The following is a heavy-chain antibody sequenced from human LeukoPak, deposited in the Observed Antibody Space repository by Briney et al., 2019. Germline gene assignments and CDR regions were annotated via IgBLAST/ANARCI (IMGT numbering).Heavy chain of an antibody. CDR1: GGSISSYY. J-gene: IGHJ4*02. V-gene: IGHV4-59*01. CDR3: ARASWFGELMDY. Sequence: SETLSLTCAVYGGSISSYYWSWIRQPPGKGLEWIGYIYYSGSTNYNPSLKSRVTISVDTSKNQFSLKLSSVTAADTAVYYCARASWFGELMDYWGQGTLVTVSS. CDR2: IYYSGST. D-gene: IGHD3-10*01.